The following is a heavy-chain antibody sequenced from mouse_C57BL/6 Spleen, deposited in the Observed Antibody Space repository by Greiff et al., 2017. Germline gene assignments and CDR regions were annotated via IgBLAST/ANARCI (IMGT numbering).Heavy chain of an antibody. CDR3: AKEYSNYSFDN. Sequence: ESGPGLVKPSQSLSLTCSVTGYSITSGYYWNWIRQFPGNKLEWMGYISYDGSNNYNPSLKNRISITRDTSKNQFFLKLNSVTTEDTATYYCAKEYSNYSFDNWGQGTTLTVS. J-gene: IGHJ2*01. V-gene: IGHV3-6*01. D-gene: IGHD2-5*01. CDR2: ISYDGSN. CDR1: GYSITSGYY.